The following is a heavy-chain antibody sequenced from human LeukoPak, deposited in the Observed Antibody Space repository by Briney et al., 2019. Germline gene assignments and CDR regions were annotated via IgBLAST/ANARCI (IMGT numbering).Heavy chain of an antibody. V-gene: IGHV3-23*01. CDR2: ISGSGGST. D-gene: IGHD6-19*01. Sequence: SGGSLRLSCAASGFTFSNYAMSWVRQAPGKGLEWVSAISGSGGSTYYADSVKGRFTISRDNSKNTLYLQMNSLRAEDTAVYYCAKGLYSSGWYGYYFDYWGQGTLVTVSS. J-gene: IGHJ4*02. CDR1: GFTFSNYA. CDR3: AKGLYSSGWYGYYFDY.